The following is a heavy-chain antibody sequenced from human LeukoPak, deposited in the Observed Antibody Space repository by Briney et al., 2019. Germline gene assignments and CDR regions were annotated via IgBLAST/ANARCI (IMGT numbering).Heavy chain of an antibody. J-gene: IGHJ4*02. D-gene: IGHD3-22*01. CDR3: ARDEEYYYDSSGYYYGY. V-gene: IGHV3-33*01. CDR1: GFTFSSYG. Sequence: GRSLRLSCAASGFTFSSYGMHWVRQAPGKGLEWVAVIWHNGSTKYYADSVKGRFTISRDNSKNTLYLQMNSLRAEDTAVYYCARDEEYYYDSSGYYYGYWGQGTLVTVSS. CDR2: IWHNGSTK.